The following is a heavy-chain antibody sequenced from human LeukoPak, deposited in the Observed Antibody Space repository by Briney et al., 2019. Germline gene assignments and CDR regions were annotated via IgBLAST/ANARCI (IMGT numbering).Heavy chain of an antibody. CDR1: GFPFSSYA. V-gene: IGHV3-30*04. J-gene: IGHJ6*02. CDR2: ISYDGSNK. D-gene: IGHD2-15*01. CDR3: AKELPVVVAATPYYYGMDV. Sequence: GGSLRLSCAASGFPFSSYATSGVREAPRGGAECVAGISYDGSNKYYADSVKDRLTISRDNSKNTLYLQINSLRAEDTAVYYCAKELPVVVAATPYYYGMDVWGQGTTVTVSS.